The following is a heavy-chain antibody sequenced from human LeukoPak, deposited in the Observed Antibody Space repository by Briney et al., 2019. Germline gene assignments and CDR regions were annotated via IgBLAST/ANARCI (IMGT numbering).Heavy chain of an antibody. J-gene: IGHJ5*02. V-gene: IGHV3-7*01. CDR1: GFTFSSYW. CDR3: ARDSQLEWEPSIWFDP. CDR2: IKQDGSEK. D-gene: IGHD1-26*01. Sequence: AGGSLRLSCAASGFTFSSYWMSWVRQAPGKGLEWVANIKQDGSEKYYVDSVKGRFTISRDNAKNSLYLQMNSLRAEDTAVYYCARDSQLEWEPSIWFDPWGQGTLVTVSA.